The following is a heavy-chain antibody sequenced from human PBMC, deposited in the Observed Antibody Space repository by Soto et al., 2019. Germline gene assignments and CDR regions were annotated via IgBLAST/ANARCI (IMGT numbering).Heavy chain of an antibody. CDR1: GFSFSTSRVG. D-gene: IGHD3-10*01. CDR3: VHSPYESGRRHFAY. V-gene: IGHV2-5*02. CDR2: VYWDDDK. Sequence: QITLKESGPTLVKPTQTLTLTCSFSGFSFSTSRVGVGWIRQSPGKALEWLALVYWDDDKLYSPSLESRLTITKDTSKNQVVLAVTDMDPVDTAPYFCVHSPYESGRRHFAYWGQGTLVTVSS. J-gene: IGHJ4*02.